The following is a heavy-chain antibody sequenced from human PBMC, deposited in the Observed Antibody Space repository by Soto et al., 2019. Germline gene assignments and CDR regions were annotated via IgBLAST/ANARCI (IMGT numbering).Heavy chain of an antibody. CDR3: ARSPSSSPYFDY. V-gene: IGHV5-51*01. CDR1: GYTFSNFL. Sequence: GESLKISFQCSGYTFSNFLIGWVRQLPGKGLEWMGIIYPGDHETRYSPSFHGKVTLSVDKSINTVYLQRNSLEASDSAFYFCARSPSSSPYFDYSGQGALVTVSS. D-gene: IGHD6-13*01. CDR2: IYPGDHET. J-gene: IGHJ4*02.